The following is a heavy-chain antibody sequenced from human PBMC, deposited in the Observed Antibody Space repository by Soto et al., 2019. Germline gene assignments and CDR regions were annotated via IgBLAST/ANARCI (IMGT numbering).Heavy chain of an antibody. CDR3: ARLLWYSSSWYFDY. CDR2: MFYSGNT. CDR1: GDSISSSTYY. V-gene: IGHV4-39*01. Sequence: SETLSLTCTVSGDSISSSTYYWGWIRQPPGKGLEWIGSMFYSGNTYYNPSLKSRVTLSIDTSKNQFSLKLNSVTAADTAVYYCARLLWYSSSWYFDYWGQGTLVTVSS. J-gene: IGHJ4*02. D-gene: IGHD6-13*01.